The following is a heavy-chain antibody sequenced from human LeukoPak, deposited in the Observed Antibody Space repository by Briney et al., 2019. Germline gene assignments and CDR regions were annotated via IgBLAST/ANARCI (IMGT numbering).Heavy chain of an antibody. CDR3: ARDLAVAGNYFDY. CDR2: ISGDGSST. J-gene: IGHJ4*02. V-gene: IGHV3-74*01. Sequence: GGSLRLSCAASGFTLSNNWMHWVRQAPGKGLEWVSRISGDGSSTTYADSVKGRFIISRDNAKNTLYLQMNSLRAEDTALYYCARDLAVAGNYFDYWGQGTLVTVSS. D-gene: IGHD6-19*01. CDR1: GFTLSNNW.